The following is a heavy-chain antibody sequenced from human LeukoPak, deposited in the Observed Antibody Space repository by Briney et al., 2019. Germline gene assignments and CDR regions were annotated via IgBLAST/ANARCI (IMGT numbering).Heavy chain of an antibody. V-gene: IGHV4-59*01. J-gene: IGHJ3*02. D-gene: IGHD5-12*01. CDR2: IYYSGST. CDR1: GASIRSYY. Sequence: SETLSLTCSVSGASIRSYYWSWIRPPPGKGLEWIGYIYYSGSTNYNPSLKSRVTISVDTSKKQFSLKLSSVTAADTAVYYCARVNWSGYDFRGAFDIWGQGKTVTVSS. CDR3: ARVNWSGYDFRGAFDI.